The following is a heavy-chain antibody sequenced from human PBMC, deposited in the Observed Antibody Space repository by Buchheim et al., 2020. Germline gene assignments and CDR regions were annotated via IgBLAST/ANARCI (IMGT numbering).Heavy chain of an antibody. V-gene: IGHV3-23*01. CDR2: ISGSGGST. CDR3: AKVPSSAWIFDY. J-gene: IGHJ4*02. CDR1: GFNFSSYA. D-gene: IGHD6-19*01. Sequence: EVQLLESGGDLVQPGGSLRLSCAASGFNFSSYAMSWVRQAPGKGPEWVSAISGSGGSTYYADSVKGRFTISRDNSKNTLYLQMSSLRVEDTAVYYCAKVPSSAWIFDYWGQGTL.